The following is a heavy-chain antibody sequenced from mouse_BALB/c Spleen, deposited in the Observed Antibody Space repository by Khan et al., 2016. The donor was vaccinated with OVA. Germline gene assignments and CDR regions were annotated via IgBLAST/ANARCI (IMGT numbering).Heavy chain of an antibody. V-gene: IGHV14-3*02. CDR2: IDPANGDV. CDR1: GFNIKDTY. CDR3: FRGAYSGLLAY. D-gene: IGHD2-10*01. J-gene: IGHJ3*01. Sequence: VQLKQSGADFVKPGASVKLSCTASGFNIKDTYMHWINQRPQQGLVWIGRIDPANGDVKYDPKFQDKATIAADASSNTAYLQLRSLPSEDTAVCDCFRGAYSGLLAYWGQGTLVTVSA.